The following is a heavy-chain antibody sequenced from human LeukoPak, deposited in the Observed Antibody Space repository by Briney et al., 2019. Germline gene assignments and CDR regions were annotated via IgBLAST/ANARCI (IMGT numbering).Heavy chain of an antibody. J-gene: IGHJ6*03. CDR2: IRSKAYGGST. D-gene: IGHD4/OR15-4a*01. CDR1: GFPFGDYA. V-gene: IGHV3-49*03. Sequence: GGSLRLSCTSSGFPFGDYAVTWFRQAPGKGLEWVGLIRSKAYGGSTQHAASVQDRFSISRDDSKGIAYLQMNSLKTEDTAVYYCTRHRMPMVTNYYFHYYMDVWGKGTSVAVSS. CDR3: TRHRMPMVTNYYFHYYMDV.